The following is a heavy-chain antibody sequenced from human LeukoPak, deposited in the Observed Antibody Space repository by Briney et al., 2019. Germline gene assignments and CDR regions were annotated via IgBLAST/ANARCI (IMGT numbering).Heavy chain of an antibody. CDR3: ARSSSHDY. D-gene: IGHD6-13*01. V-gene: IGHV1-2*02. J-gene: IGHJ4*02. Sequence: ASVTVSCKASGYTFTGYYMHWVRQAPGQGLEWMGWINPNNGGTNYAQKFQGRVTMTRDTSISTAYMELSRLRSDDTAVYYCARSSSHDYWGQGTLVTVSS. CDR1: GYTFTGYY. CDR2: INPNNGGT.